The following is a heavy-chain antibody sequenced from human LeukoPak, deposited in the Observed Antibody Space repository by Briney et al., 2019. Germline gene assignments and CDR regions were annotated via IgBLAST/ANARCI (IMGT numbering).Heavy chain of an antibody. Sequence: GESLRLSCAASGFTFSTYALSWVRQAPGKGLEWVSSIRGSDGSTYYADSVKGRFAISRDNSKNTLYLQMNSLRAEDTDTYFCAKDVYGDYGGLDYWGQGTLVTVSS. CDR3: AKDVYGDYGGLDY. CDR1: GFTFSTYA. J-gene: IGHJ4*02. V-gene: IGHV3-23*01. D-gene: IGHD4-17*01. CDR2: IRGSDGST.